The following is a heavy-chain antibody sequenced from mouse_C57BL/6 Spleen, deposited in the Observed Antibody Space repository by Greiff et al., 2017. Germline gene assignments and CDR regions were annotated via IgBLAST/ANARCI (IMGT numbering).Heavy chain of an antibody. Sequence: EVKLVESEGGLVQPGSSMKLSCTASGFTFSEYYMAWVRQVPEKGLEWVANINYDGSSTYYLDSLKSRFIITRDNAKNILYLQMSSLKSEDTATYYCARDRPHYYGSSYGDFDVWGTGTTVTVSS. CDR2: INYDGSST. CDR1: GFTFSEYY. V-gene: IGHV5-16*01. CDR3: ARDRPHYYGSSYGDFDV. J-gene: IGHJ1*03. D-gene: IGHD1-1*01.